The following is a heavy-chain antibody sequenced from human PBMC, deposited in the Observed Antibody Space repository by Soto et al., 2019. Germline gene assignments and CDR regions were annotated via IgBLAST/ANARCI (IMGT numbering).Heavy chain of an antibody. D-gene: IGHD6-13*01. CDR3: ARYLGRAAAATKYYFDY. V-gene: IGHV4-39*01. CDR2: IYYSGST. Sequence: SETLSLTCTVSGGSISSSSYYWGWIRQPPGKGLEWIGSIYYSGSTYYNPSLKSRVTISVDTSKNQFSLKLSSVTAADTAVYYCARYLGRAAAATKYYFDYWGQGTLVTVSS. CDR1: GGSISSSSYY. J-gene: IGHJ4*02.